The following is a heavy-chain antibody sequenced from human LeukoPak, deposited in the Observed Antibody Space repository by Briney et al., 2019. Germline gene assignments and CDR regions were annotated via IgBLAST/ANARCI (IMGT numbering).Heavy chain of an antibody. Sequence: ASVKVSCKASGYTFTGHYMHWVRQAPGQGLEWMGWINPNSGGTNYAQKFQGRVTMTRDTSISTAYMELSRLRSDDTAVYYCARAAVTTDWYFDLWGRGTLVTVSS. J-gene: IGHJ2*01. CDR2: INPNSGGT. D-gene: IGHD4-17*01. V-gene: IGHV1-2*02. CDR1: GYTFTGHY. CDR3: ARAAVTTDWYFDL.